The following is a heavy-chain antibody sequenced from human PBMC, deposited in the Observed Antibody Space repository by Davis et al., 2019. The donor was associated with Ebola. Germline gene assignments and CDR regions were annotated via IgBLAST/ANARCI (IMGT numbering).Heavy chain of an antibody. CDR1: GYTFTSYA. Sequence: ASVKVSCKASGYTFTSYAMNWVRQAPGQGLEWMGWINTNTGNPTYAQGFTGRFVFSLDTSVSTAYLQICSLKAEDTAMYYCARGPRRGDILTGNALRRYYGMDVWGQGTTVTVSS. D-gene: IGHD3-9*01. CDR2: INTNTGNP. J-gene: IGHJ6*02. CDR3: ARGPRRGDILTGNALRRYYGMDV. V-gene: IGHV7-4-1*01.